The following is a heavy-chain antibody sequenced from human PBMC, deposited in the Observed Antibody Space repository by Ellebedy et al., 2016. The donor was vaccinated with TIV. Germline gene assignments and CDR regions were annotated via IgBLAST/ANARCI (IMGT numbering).Heavy chain of an antibody. Sequence: KVSCXVSGYSFSSYWIGWVRQMPGKGLEWMGIIYPGDSDTRYSPSFEGQVSISADKSISTAYLQWSSLKASDTAMYYCARQAPYYYYMDVWGKGTTVTVSS. CDR2: IYPGDSDT. V-gene: IGHV5-51*01. J-gene: IGHJ6*03. CDR1: GYSFSSYW. CDR3: ARQAPYYYYMDV.